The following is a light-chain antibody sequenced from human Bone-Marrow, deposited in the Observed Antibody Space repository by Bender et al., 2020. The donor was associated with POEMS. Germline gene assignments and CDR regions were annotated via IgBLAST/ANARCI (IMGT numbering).Light chain of an antibody. J-gene: IGLJ3*02. CDR3: LLYYGGGWM. Sequence: QTVVTQEPSLTVSPGGTVTLTCASSTGAVTSSHFPNWFQQKPGQVPRALVYRTDNRHDWTPARFSGSLFGGKAALTLSGVQTEDEADYYCLLYYGGGWMFGGGTKLTVL. CDR2: RTD. V-gene: IGLV7-43*01. CDR1: TGAVTSSHF.